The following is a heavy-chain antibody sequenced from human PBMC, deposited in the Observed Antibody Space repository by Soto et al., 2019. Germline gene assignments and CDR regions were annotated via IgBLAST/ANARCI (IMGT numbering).Heavy chain of an antibody. CDR2: ISYNGNKK. CDR3: AREQFEDGRGHYDH. V-gene: IGHV3-30*03. D-gene: IGHD3-22*01. Sequence: QVQLVESGGGVVQPGGSLRLSCAASGFAFSTSVIHWVRQAPGKGLEWMAHISYNGNKKHYADSVKGRFTVSRDISERTLYLQMTSLRAEDTAVYYCAREQFEDGRGHYDHWGQGTLVSVSS. CDR1: GFAFSTSV. J-gene: IGHJ4*02.